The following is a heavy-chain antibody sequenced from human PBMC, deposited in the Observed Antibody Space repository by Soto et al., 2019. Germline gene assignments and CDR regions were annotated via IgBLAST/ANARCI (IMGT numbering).Heavy chain of an antibody. J-gene: IGHJ6*02. CDR1: GGTFSSYA. V-gene: IGHV1-69*13. D-gene: IGHD6-19*01. CDR2: IIPIFGTA. CDR3: ARDYFNVAGGPPPEGYYYYGMDV. Sequence: GASVKVSCKASGGTFSSYAISWVRQAPGQGLEWMGGIIPIFGTANYAQKFQGRVTITADESTSTAYMELSSLRSEDTAVYYCARDYFNVAGGPPPEGYYYYGMDVWGQGTTVTVSS.